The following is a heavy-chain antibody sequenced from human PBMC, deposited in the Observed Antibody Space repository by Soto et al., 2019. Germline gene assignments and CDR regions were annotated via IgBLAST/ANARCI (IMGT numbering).Heavy chain of an antibody. V-gene: IGHV4-59*01. CDR1: GGSISSYY. J-gene: IGHJ4*02. D-gene: IGHD3-22*01. CDR2: IYYSGST. Sequence: QVQLQESGPGLVKPSETLSITCTVSGGSISSYYWSWIRQPPGKGLEWIGYIYYSGSTNYNPSLKSRVTISVDTSKNQFSLKLSSVTAADTAVYYCARSGERVPYYYDSSGYYGHFDYWGQGTLVTVSS. CDR3: ARSGERVPYYYDSSGYYGHFDY.